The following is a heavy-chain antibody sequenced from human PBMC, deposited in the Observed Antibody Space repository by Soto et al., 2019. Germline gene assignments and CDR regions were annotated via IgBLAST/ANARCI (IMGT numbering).Heavy chain of an antibody. D-gene: IGHD6-13*01. CDR1: GFTFSSYG. Sequence: QVQLVESGGGVVQPGRSLRLSCAASGFTFSSYGMHWVRQAPGKGLEWVAVIWYDGSNKYYADSVKGRFTISRDNSKNTLYLQMNSLGGEDKAVYYCARPYSSIWRVDYYYYGMDVWGQGTTVTVSS. CDR3: ARPYSSIWRVDYYYYGMDV. J-gene: IGHJ6*02. CDR2: IWYDGSNK. V-gene: IGHV3-33*01.